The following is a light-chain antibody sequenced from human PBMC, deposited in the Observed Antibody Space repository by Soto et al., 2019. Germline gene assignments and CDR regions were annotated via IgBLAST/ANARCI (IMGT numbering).Light chain of an antibody. CDR3: QQYGGSPIT. Sequence: EVVMTQSPATLSVSPGERVTHSCRASQSVRSNLAWYQQKPGQSPRLLIYGASTRATGIPARFIGSGSGTDFTLTITRLEPEDFAVYYCQQYGGSPITFGLGTRLEIK. CDR2: GAS. V-gene: IGKV3-15*01. J-gene: IGKJ5*01. CDR1: QSVRSN.